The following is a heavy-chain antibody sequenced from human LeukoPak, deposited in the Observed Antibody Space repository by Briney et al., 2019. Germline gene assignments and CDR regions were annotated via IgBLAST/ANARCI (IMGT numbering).Heavy chain of an antibody. V-gene: IGHV1-18*01. J-gene: IGHJ4*02. Sequence: ASVKVSCKASVYTFTSYGISVVRQAPGQGLEWMGWISAYNGNTNYAQKLKGRVTMTTDTSTSTAYMELRSLRSDDTAVYYCARDSTEYSSPPLEDWWGQGTLVTVSS. CDR1: VYTFTSYG. D-gene: IGHD6-6*01. CDR3: ARDSTEYSSPPLEDW. CDR2: ISAYNGNT.